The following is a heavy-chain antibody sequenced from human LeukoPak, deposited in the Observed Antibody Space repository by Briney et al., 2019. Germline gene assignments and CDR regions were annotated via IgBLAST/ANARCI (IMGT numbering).Heavy chain of an antibody. D-gene: IGHD6-13*01. CDR1: GGSISSSSYC. V-gene: IGHV4-39*01. CDR2: IYYSGST. Sequence: TSETLSLTCTVSGGSISSSSYCWGWIRQPPGKGLEWIGSIYYSGSTYYNPSLKSRVTISVDTSKNQFSLKLSSVTAADTAVYYCARGLWLAAAWAYWGQGTLVTVSS. CDR3: ARGLWLAAAWAY. J-gene: IGHJ4*02.